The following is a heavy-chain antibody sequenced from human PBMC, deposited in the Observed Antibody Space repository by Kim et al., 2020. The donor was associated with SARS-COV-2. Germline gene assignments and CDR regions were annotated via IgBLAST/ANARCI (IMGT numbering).Heavy chain of an antibody. Sequence: SVKVSCKASGGTFSSYAISWVRQAPGQGLEWMGGIIPIFGTANYAQKFQGRVTITADESTSTAYMELSSLRSEDTAVYYCAREGYYDSSGPIGGWGQGTLVTVSS. CDR3: AREGYYDSSGPIGG. J-gene: IGHJ4*02. D-gene: IGHD3-22*01. V-gene: IGHV1-69*13. CDR1: GGTFSSYA. CDR2: IIPIFGTA.